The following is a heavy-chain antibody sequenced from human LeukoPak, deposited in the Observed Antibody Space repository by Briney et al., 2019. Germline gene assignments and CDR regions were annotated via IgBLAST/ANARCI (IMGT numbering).Heavy chain of an antibody. J-gene: IGHJ4*02. Sequence: GGSLRLSCAVSGFTFSSYAMNWVRQAPGKGLEWVSGISGSGAGTYYADSVKGRFTISRDNSKNTLYLQMNSLRAEDTAVYYCAKMIREFYTISYYFDYWGQGTLVTVSS. D-gene: IGHD2/OR15-2a*01. V-gene: IGHV3-23*01. CDR3: AKMIREFYTISYYFDY. CDR2: ISGSGAGT. CDR1: GFTFSSYA.